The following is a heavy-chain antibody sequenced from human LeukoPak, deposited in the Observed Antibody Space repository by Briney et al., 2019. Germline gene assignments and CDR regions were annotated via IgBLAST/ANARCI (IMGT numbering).Heavy chain of an antibody. V-gene: IGHV1-2*02. CDR2: INPNSGGT. CDR3: ARTGYYVDIAATTYGGYYYYMDV. Sequence: ASVKVSCKASGYTFTGYYMHWVRQAPGQGLEWMGWINPNSGGTNYAQKFQGRVTMTRDTSISTAYMELSRLRSDDTAVYYCARTGYYVDIAATTYGGYYYYMDVWGKGTTVTISS. J-gene: IGHJ6*03. CDR1: GYTFTGYY. D-gene: IGHD5-12*01.